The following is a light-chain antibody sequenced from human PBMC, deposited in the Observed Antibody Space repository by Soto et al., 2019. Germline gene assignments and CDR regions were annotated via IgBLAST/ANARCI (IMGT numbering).Light chain of an antibody. CDR3: QQADSFPLT. V-gene: IGKV1D-12*01. J-gene: IGKJ5*01. Sequence: DIQMTQSPSSVSASVGDTVVITCRASQGIKSWFAWYQQRPGNAPKLLISDANTLQTGVPPRFRGSGSGTDFFLTVNSLQPEDCATYYCQQADSFPLTFGQGTRLEIK. CDR2: DAN. CDR1: QGIKSW.